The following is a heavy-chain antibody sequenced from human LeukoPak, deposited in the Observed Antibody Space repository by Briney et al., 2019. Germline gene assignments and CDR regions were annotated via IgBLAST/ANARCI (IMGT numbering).Heavy chain of an antibody. J-gene: IGHJ6*03. CDR1: GFTFSSYA. D-gene: IGHD3-3*01. CDR2: ISGSGGST. V-gene: IGHV3-23*01. CDR3: AKDGITIFGVVIIGYMDV. Sequence: GGSLRLSCAASGFTFSSYAMSWVRQAPGKGLEWVSAISGSGGSTYYADSVKGRFTISRDNSKNTLYLQMNSPRAEDTAVYYRAKDGITIFGVVIIGYMDVWGKGTTVTVSS.